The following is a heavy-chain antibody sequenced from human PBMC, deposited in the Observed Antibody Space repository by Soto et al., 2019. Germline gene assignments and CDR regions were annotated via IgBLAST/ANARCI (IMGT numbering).Heavy chain of an antibody. D-gene: IGHD3-22*01. Sequence: PGGSLRPSSASSGFTFSNAWINWVRQAPGKGLEWVGRIKSKTDGGTPDYAAPVKGRFAISRDDSKNMVYLQMNSLKTEDTGIYYCTTDSYSSIIVVRFDYWGHGTLVTVSS. CDR3: TTDSYSSIIVVRFDY. V-gene: IGHV3-15*07. CDR1: GFTFSNAW. J-gene: IGHJ4*01. CDR2: IKSKTDGGTP.